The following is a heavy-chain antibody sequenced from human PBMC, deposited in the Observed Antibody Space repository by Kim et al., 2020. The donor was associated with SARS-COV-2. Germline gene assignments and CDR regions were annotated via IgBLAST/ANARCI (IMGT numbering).Heavy chain of an antibody. J-gene: IGHJ6*02. V-gene: IGHV4-59*08. D-gene: IGHD5-12*01. CDR2: IYYSGRS. Sequence: SETLTLTCTVSGGSISGYYWGWIRQPPGKGLEWIGSIYYSGRSNYNPSLNSRVTISVDTSKNQFSLKLSSVTAADTAVYYCARLLSGGYSGYDYYYYYGMDVWGQGTSVTVSS. CDR1: GGSISGYY. CDR3: ARLLSGGYSGYDYYYYYGMDV.